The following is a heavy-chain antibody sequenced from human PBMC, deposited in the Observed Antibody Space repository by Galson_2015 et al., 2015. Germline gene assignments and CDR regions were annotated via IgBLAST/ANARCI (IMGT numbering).Heavy chain of an antibody. D-gene: IGHD3-9*01. CDR3: ARGPRDILTGYFLGDYYYMDV. CDR2: IIPIFGTA. V-gene: IGHV1-69*13. Sequence: SVKVSCKASGGTFSSYAISWVRQAPGQGLEWMGGIIPIFGTANYAQEFQGRVTITADESTSTAYMELSSLRSEDTAVYYCARGPRDILTGYFLGDYYYMDVWGKGTTVTVSS. CDR1: GGTFSSYA. J-gene: IGHJ6*03.